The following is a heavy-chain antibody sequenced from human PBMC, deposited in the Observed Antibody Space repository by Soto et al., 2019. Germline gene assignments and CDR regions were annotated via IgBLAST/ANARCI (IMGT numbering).Heavy chain of an antibody. J-gene: IGHJ4*02. D-gene: IGHD5-18*01. CDR2: IYYSGST. CDR1: GGSISSSSYY. Sequence: PSETLSLTCTVSGGSISSSSYYRGWIRQPPGKGLEWIGSIYYSGSTYYNPSLKSRVTISVDTSKNQFSLKLISVTAADTAVYYCARDTERGIQALGYWGQGTLVTVSS. V-gene: IGHV4-39*01. CDR3: ARDTERGIQALGY.